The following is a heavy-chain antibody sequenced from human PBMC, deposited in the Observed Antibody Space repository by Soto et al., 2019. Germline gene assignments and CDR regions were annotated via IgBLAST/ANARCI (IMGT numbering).Heavy chain of an antibody. J-gene: IGHJ6*02. V-gene: IGHV5-10-1*01. CDR3: ARQGAPVAATVPYYYYGMDV. CDR2: IDPSDSYT. CDR1: GYSFTSYW. Sequence: PGESLKISCKGSGYSFTSYWISWVRQMPGKGLEWLGRIDPSDSYTNYSPSFQGHVTISADKSISTAYLQWSSLKASDTAMYYCARQGAPVAATVPYYYYGMDVWGQGTTVTGS. D-gene: IGHD6-19*01.